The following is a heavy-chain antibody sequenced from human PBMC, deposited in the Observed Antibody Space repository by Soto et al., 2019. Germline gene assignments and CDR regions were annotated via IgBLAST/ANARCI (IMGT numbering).Heavy chain of an antibody. Sequence: ASVKVSCKASGYTFNSYGITWVRQAPGQGLEWMGWISAYKAHTNYAQKLQGRVTMTTDTSTSTAYMELRSLRSEDTAVYYCAREDLVVVPSALRYYGMNVWGQGTTVTVSS. V-gene: IGHV1-18*01. J-gene: IGHJ6*02. CDR3: AREDLVVVPSALRYYGMNV. D-gene: IGHD2-2*01. CDR1: GYTFNSYG. CDR2: ISAYKAHT.